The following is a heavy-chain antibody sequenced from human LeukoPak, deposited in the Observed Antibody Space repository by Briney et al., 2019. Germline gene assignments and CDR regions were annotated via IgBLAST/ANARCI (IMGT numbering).Heavy chain of an antibody. CDR1: GGSISSSSYY. Sequence: PSATLSLTWTVAGGSISSSSYYWGWIRQPPGKGLEWIGSIYSSGSTYHNPPLKSRVTISVDTSKNPFSLKLSSVTAADTAVYYCARLGDYGDYRSVVYFDYWGQGTLVTVSS. CDR3: ARLGDYGDYRSVVYFDY. CDR2: IYSSGST. J-gene: IGHJ4*02. V-gene: IGHV4-39*01. D-gene: IGHD4-17*01.